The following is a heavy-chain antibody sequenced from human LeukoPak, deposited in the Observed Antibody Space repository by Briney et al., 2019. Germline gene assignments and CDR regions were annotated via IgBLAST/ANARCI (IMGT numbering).Heavy chain of an antibody. CDR2: IYYSGST. Sequence: SETLSLTCTVSGGSISSYYWSWIRQPPGKGLEWIGYIYYSGSTNYNPSLKSRVTISVDTSKNQFSLKLSSVTAADTAVYYCARMVSSRQQLVRWYFDYWGQGTLVTVSS. CDR3: ARMVSSRQQLVRWYFDY. D-gene: IGHD6-6*01. J-gene: IGHJ4*02. V-gene: IGHV4-59*01. CDR1: GGSISSYY.